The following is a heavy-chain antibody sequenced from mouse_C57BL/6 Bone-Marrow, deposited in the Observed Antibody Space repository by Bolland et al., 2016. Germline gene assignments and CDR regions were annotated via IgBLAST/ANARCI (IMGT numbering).Heavy chain of an antibody. D-gene: IGHD2-2*01. V-gene: IGHV1-26*01. Sequence: NQKFKGKATLTVDKSSSTAYMELRSLTSEDSAVYYCARDLWLRYYFDYWGQGTT. J-gene: IGHJ2*01. CDR3: ARDLWLRYYFDY.